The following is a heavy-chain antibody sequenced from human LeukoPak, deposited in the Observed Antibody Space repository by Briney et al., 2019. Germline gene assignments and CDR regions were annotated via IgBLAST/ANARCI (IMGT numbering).Heavy chain of an antibody. D-gene: IGHD1-26*01. V-gene: IGHV4-59*08. J-gene: IGHJ4*02. CDR1: GGSISTYY. CDR3: ARLEWELNFDY. CDR2: IYYSGST. Sequence: SETLSLTCTVSGGSISTYYWNWIRQSPGKGLEWIGNIYYSGSTNYNPSLKSRVTISVDTSKNQFSLKLSSVTAADTAVYYCARLEWELNFDYWGQGTLVTVSS.